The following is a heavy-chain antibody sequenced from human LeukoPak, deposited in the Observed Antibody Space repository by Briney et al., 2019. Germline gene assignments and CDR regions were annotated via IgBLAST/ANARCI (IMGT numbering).Heavy chain of an antibody. V-gene: IGHV3-7*01. Sequence: GGSLRLSCAASGFTFSTYWMTWVRQAPGKGLEWVANIKQDGSEKYYEDSMKGRFTISRDNAKNSLHLQMNSLRAEDTAVYYCARLREIPVFGVVTKSTSYFDYWGQGTLVTVSS. J-gene: IGHJ4*02. CDR2: IKQDGSEK. CDR3: ARLREIPVFGVVTKSTSYFDY. D-gene: IGHD3-3*01. CDR1: GFTFSTYW.